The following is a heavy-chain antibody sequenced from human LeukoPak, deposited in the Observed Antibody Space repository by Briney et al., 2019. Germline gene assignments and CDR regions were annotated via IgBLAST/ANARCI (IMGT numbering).Heavy chain of an antibody. CDR1: GGSISSSSYY. Sequence: SGTLSLTCTVSGGSISSSSYYWGWIRQPPGKGLEWIGSIYYSGSTYYNPSLKSRVTISVDTSKNQFSLKLSSVTAADTAVYYCARHLYIPDYGDYRPRYYYYYYMDVWGKGTTVTISS. J-gene: IGHJ6*03. CDR3: ARHLYIPDYGDYRPRYYYYYYMDV. D-gene: IGHD4-17*01. CDR2: IYYSGST. V-gene: IGHV4-39*01.